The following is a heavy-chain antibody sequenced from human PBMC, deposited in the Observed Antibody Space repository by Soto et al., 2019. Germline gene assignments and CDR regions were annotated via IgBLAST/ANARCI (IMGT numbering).Heavy chain of an antibody. CDR3: AGNDFWSGYFDY. CDR2: NYYSGST. V-gene: IGHV4-59*01. J-gene: IGHJ4*02. CDR1: GGSISSYY. Sequence: QVQLQESGPGLVKPSETLSLTCTVSGGSISSYYWSWIRQPPGKGLEWIGYNYYSGSTNYNPSLKSRVTISVDTSKNQFSLKLSSVTAADTAVYYCAGNDFWSGYFDYWGQGTLVTVSS. D-gene: IGHD3-3*01.